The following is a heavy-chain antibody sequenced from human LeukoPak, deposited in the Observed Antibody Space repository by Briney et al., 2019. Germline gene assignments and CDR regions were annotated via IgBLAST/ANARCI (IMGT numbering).Heavy chain of an antibody. Sequence: PGGSLRLSCAASGFTFSSYEMNWVRQAPGKGLEWVSYISSSGSTIYYADSVKGRFTISRDNAKNSLYLQMNSLRAEDTAVYYCARGYCSGGSCYLDYWGQGTLVTVSS. CDR2: ISSSGSTI. D-gene: IGHD2-15*01. V-gene: IGHV3-48*03. CDR3: ARGYCSGGSCYLDY. J-gene: IGHJ4*02. CDR1: GFTFSSYE.